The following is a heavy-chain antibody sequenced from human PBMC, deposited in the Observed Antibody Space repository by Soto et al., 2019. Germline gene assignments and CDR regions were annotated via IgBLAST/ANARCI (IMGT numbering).Heavy chain of an antibody. V-gene: IGHV3-23*01. Sequence: VGSLRLSCAASGFIFSDYAMNWVRQAPGKGLEWVSGLSGSGGSKHYADSVKVRFSVSRDNPRNTLYLQMDSLRVEDTAIYYCVKASGRIPFLPDDFWGQGTLVTVSS. CDR2: LSGSGGSK. D-gene: IGHD3-10*01. CDR1: GFIFSDYA. J-gene: IGHJ4*02. CDR3: VKASGRIPFLPDDF.